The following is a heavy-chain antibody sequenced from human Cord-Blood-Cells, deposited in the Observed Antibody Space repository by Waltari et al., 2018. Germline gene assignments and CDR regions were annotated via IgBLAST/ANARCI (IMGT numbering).Heavy chain of an antibody. D-gene: IGHD3-22*01. V-gene: IGHV4-4*02. CDR3: NSRSDSSGYYGVDI. CDR1: GGSISSSNW. J-gene: IGHJ3*02. CDR2: IYHSGTT. Sequence: QVQLQESGPGLVKPSGTLSLTCDVYGGSISSSNWWSWVRQPPGQGLEWIGEIYHSGTTNYNPALKSRVTVSGDKSKTQFSLKLSSVTAADTAVYYFNSRSDSSGYYGVDIWGQGTIVTVSS.